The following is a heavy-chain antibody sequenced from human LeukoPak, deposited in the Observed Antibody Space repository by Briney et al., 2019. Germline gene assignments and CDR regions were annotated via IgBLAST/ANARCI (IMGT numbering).Heavy chain of an antibody. CDR1: GYTFTGYY. V-gene: IGHV1-2*02. D-gene: IGHD3-22*01. CDR3: ARGQSYDSSGYYPLLP. J-gene: IGHJ4*02. Sequence: ASVKVSCKASGYTFTGYYMHWVRQAPGQGLEWMGWIDPNSGGTNYAQKFQGRVTMTRDTSISTAYMELSRLRSDDTAVYYCARGQSYDSSGYYPLLPWGQGTLVTVSS. CDR2: IDPNSGGT.